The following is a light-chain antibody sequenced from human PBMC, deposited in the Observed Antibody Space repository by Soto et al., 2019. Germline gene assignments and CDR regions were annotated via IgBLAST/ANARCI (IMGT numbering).Light chain of an antibody. Sequence: DIQMTQSPSSLSASVGDGVTITCRASRSISNYLNWYQQKSGKAPRLLIYAASSLQTGVPSRFSGTGAGTAFTLTITSLQPEDSATYYCQQSYSVPRFGQGTRVDLK. V-gene: IGKV1-39*01. J-gene: IGKJ1*01. CDR3: QQSYSVPR. CDR2: AAS. CDR1: RSISNY.